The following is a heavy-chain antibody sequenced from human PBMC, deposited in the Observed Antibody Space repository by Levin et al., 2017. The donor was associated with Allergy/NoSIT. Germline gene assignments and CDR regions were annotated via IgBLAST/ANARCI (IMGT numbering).Heavy chain of an antibody. CDR1: GGSISSYY. CDR3: ARDRLRYSSGWYGALQEKQDWYFDL. Sequence: PSETLSLTCTVSGGSISSYYWSWIRQPPGKGLEWIGYIYYSGSTNYNPSLKSRVTISVDTSKNQFSLKLSSVTAADTAVYYCARDRLRYSSGWYGALQEKQDWYFDLWGRGTLVTVSS. CDR2: IYYSGST. D-gene: IGHD6-19*01. V-gene: IGHV4-59*01. J-gene: IGHJ2*01.